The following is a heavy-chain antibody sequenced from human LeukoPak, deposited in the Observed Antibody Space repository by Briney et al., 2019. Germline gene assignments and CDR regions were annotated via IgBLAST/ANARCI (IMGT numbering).Heavy chain of an antibody. J-gene: IGHJ4*02. CDR3: ARVRRGYSYGYAFGY. V-gene: IGHV1-8*01. D-gene: IGHD5-18*01. Sequence: ASVTVSCTASGYTFTIYDINWVRQAPGQGLEWMGWMNPNSGNTGYAQKFQGRVTMTRNTSISTAYMELSSLRSEDTAVYYCARVRRGYSYGYAFGYWGQGALVTVSS. CDR2: MNPNSGNT. CDR1: GYTFTIYD.